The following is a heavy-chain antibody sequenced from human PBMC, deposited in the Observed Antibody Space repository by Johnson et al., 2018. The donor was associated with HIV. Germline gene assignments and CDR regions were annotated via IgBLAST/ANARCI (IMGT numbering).Heavy chain of an antibody. D-gene: IGHD1-14*01. V-gene: IGHV3-30*02. CDR3: AKGEPVAFDI. J-gene: IGHJ3*02. Sequence: QVQLVESGGGVVQPGRSLRLSCAASGFTLSSYGMHWVRQAPGKGLAWVAFIRYDGSDKYSADSVEGRFTISRDNSKNTLYLQMNSLRPEDTAVYYCAKGEPVAFDIWGQGTMVTVSS. CDR1: GFTLSSYG. CDR2: IRYDGSDK.